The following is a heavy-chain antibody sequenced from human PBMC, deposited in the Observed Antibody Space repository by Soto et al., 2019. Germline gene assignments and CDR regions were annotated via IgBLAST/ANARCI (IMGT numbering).Heavy chain of an antibody. D-gene: IGHD1-7*01. Sequence: SETLSLTCTVSGGPISSGDYYWTWIRQSPGKGLEWIADIYNSGSTNYNPSLKSRVTISIDSSQNQFSLKLRSVTAADTAVYYCARGLHWNYGYGYWGQGTLVTVSS. CDR1: GGPISSGDYY. J-gene: IGHJ4*02. CDR3: ARGLHWNYGYGY. CDR2: IYNSGST. V-gene: IGHV4-61*08.